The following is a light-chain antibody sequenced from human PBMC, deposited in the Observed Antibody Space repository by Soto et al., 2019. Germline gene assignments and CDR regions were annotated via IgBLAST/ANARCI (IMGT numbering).Light chain of an antibody. J-gene: IGLJ2*01. CDR3: QSYDSSLSGSKV. CDR1: SSNIGAGYD. CDR2: GNS. Sequence: QSVLTQPPSVSGAPGQRVTIPCTGSSSNIGAGYDVHWYQQLPGTAPKLLIYGNSNRPSGVPDRFSGSKSGTSASLAITGLQAEDEADYYRQSYDSSLSGSKVFGGGTQLTVL. V-gene: IGLV1-40*01.